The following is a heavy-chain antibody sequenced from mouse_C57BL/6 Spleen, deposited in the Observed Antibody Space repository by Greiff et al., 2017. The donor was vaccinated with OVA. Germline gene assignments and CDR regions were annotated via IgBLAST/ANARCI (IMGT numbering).Heavy chain of an antibody. V-gene: IGHV1-82*01. CDR1: GYAFSSSW. CDR3: ARATTVVGDYFDY. CDR2: IYPGDGDT. Sequence: QVQLKESGPELVKPGASVKISCKASGYAFSSSWMNWVKQRPGKGLEWIGRIYPGDGDTNYNGKFKGKATLTADKSSSTAYMQLSSLTSEDSAVYFCARATTVVGDYFDYWGQGTTLTVSS. J-gene: IGHJ2*01. D-gene: IGHD1-1*01.